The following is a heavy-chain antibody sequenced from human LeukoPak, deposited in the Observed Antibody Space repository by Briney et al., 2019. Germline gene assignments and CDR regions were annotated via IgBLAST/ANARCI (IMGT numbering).Heavy chain of an antibody. J-gene: IGHJ4*02. V-gene: IGHV3-23*01. CDR3: ARAMIRLD. Sequence: GGSLRLSCAASGLALSSYSMSWVRQAPGKGLEWVSSTSSIDARTYHAESVRGRFPIYRENAKNSLYLQMNSLRAEDTAVYYCARAMIRLDWGQGTLVTVSS. CDR2: TSSIDART. CDR1: GLALSSYS. D-gene: IGHD2-21*01.